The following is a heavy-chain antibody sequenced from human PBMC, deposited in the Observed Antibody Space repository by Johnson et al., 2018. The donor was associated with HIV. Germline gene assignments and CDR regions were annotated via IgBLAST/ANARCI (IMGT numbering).Heavy chain of an antibody. D-gene: IGHD5-18*01. J-gene: IGHJ3*02. Sequence: VQLVESGGSMVRPGGSLRLSCVASGFTFGDYGMSWVRQAPGKGLEWASGINWNGGSTDYAASVNGRFTISRDNSKNTLYLQMTSRRAEDTAVYYCARGGSDVDTAMVDSDAFDIWGQGTMVTVSS. V-gene: IGHV3-20*04. CDR2: INWNGGST. CDR1: GFTFGDYG. CDR3: ARGGSDVDTAMVDSDAFDI.